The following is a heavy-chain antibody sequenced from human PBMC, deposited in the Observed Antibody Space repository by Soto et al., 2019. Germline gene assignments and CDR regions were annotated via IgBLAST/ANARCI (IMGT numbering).Heavy chain of an antibody. Sequence: SETLSLTCAVSGGSISSSNWWTWVRQSPGKGLEWIGEIFHSGKTNYNSSLKSRVTIFVDKSRNEFSLMLTSVTAADTAVYYCSSRTGAAVLPYSYYSYFGLDVWGQGTTVTVSS. CDR3: SSRTGAAVLPYSYYSYFGLDV. V-gene: IGHV4-4*02. D-gene: IGHD6-13*01. J-gene: IGHJ6*02. CDR1: GGSISSSNW. CDR2: IFHSGKT.